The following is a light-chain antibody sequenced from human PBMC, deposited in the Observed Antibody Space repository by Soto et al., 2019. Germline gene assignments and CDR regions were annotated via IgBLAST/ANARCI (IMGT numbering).Light chain of an antibody. Sequence: EIVMTQSPATLSVSPGERATLSCRASQSVSSNLAWYQQKPGQAPRLLIYGASTRATGIPARFSGSGYGTELNLNISSLQSEDFAVYYCQQYNNWPWTFGQGTKVDLK. CDR2: GAS. J-gene: IGKJ1*01. CDR1: QSVSSN. V-gene: IGKV3-15*01. CDR3: QQYNNWPWT.